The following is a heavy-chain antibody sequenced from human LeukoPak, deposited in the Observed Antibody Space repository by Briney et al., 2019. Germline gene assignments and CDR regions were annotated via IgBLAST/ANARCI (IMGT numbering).Heavy chain of an antibody. V-gene: IGHV3-7*01. J-gene: IGHJ4*02. CDR3: ASGRLTLDY. CDR2: IKQDGSEK. D-gene: IGHD3-16*01. Sequence: QSGGSLRLSCAASGFTFSNYWMSWVRQAPGKGLEWVANIKQDGSEKYYVDSVKGRFTISRDNAKNSLYLQMNSLRAEDTAVYYCASGRLTLDYWGQGTLVTVSS. CDR1: GFTFSNYW.